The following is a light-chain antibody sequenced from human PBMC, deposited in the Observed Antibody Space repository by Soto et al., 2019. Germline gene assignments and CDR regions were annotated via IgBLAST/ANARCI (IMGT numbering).Light chain of an antibody. V-gene: IGKV1-39*01. Sequence: DIQMTQSPSSLSASVGDRVTITCRASQSISSYLNWYQQQPGKAPKLLIYAASSLQSGVPSRFSGSGSGTEFTLTISSLQPEDFAGYYCQQSYSTPFTFGPGTKVDIK. CDR1: QSISSY. J-gene: IGKJ3*01. CDR2: AAS. CDR3: QQSYSTPFT.